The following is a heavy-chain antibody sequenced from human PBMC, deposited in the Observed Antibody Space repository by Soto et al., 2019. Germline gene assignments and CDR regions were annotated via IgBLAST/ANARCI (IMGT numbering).Heavy chain of an antibody. CDR2: ISYDGSNK. J-gene: IGHJ6*02. CDR3: ARDLSAIRDHYYGFTYYYGMDV. V-gene: IGHV3-30-3*01. D-gene: IGHD3-10*01. Sequence: GGSMRLSCAASGFTFSSYAMHWVRQAPGKGLEWVAVISYDGSNKYYADSVKGRFTISRDNSKNTLYLQMNSLRAEDTAVYYCARDLSAIRDHYYGFTYYYGMDVWGHGTTVTVSS. CDR1: GFTFSSYA.